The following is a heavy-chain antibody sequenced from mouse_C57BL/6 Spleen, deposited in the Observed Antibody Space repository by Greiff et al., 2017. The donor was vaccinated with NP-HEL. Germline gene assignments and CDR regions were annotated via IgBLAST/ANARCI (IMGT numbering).Heavy chain of an antibody. Sequence: QVQLKQPGAELVKPGASVKLSCKASGYTFTSYWMHWVKQRPGRGLEWIGRIDPNSGGTKYNEKFKSKATLTVDKPSSTAYMQLSSLTTEDSAIYYCASGGWLLRGGFAYWGQGTLVTVSA. CDR3: ASGGWLLRGGFAY. CDR2: IDPNSGGT. J-gene: IGHJ3*01. V-gene: IGHV1-62-3*01. D-gene: IGHD2-3*01. CDR1: GYTFTSYW.